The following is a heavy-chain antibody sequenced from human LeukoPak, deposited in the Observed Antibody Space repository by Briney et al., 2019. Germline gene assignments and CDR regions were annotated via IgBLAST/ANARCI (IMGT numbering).Heavy chain of an antibody. J-gene: IGHJ3*02. Sequence: ASVKVSCKASGYTFTSYYMHGVRQAPGQGLEWMGIISPSGASTTYAHNFQGRVTMTRDMSTSTLYMELSSLKSEDTAVYYCARGSSRSPRDAFDIWGQGTMVTVSS. CDR2: ISPSGAST. CDR3: ARGSSRSPRDAFDI. CDR1: GYTFTSYY. V-gene: IGHV1-46*01.